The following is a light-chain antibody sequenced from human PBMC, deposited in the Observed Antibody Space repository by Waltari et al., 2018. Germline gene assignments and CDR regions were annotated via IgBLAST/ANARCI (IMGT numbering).Light chain of an antibody. CDR1: SSNIGNNY. Sequence: QSVLTQPPSVSAAPGQRVTITSSGGSSNIGNNYVSWYRQFPGTAPKLLIHENSERPSGIPGRFSGSKSGTSATLDITGLQAGDEADYYCGTWDSSLSGAVFGGGTHLTVL. CDR3: GTWDSSLSGAV. J-gene: IGLJ7*01. V-gene: IGLV1-51*02. CDR2: ENS.